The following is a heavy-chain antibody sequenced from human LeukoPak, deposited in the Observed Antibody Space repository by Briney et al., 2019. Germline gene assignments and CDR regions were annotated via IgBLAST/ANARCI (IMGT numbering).Heavy chain of an antibody. Sequence: SETLSLTCTVSGGSISSGGYYWSWIRQPPGKGLEWIGYIYYSGSTNYNPSLKSRVTISVDTSKNQFSLKLSSVTAADTAVYYCAAGGNYYGSGSYNWGQGTLVTVSS. D-gene: IGHD3-10*01. CDR3: AAGGNYYGSGSYN. CDR2: IYYSGST. CDR1: GGSISSGGYY. V-gene: IGHV4-61*08. J-gene: IGHJ4*02.